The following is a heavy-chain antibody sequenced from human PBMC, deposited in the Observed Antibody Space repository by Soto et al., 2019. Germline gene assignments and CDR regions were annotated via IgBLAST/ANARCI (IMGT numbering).Heavy chain of an antibody. CDR1: GFTFNNAW. Sequence: PGGSLRLSCAASGFTFNNAWMGWVRQAPGQGLEWVGHMKSKSEGETTDYAAPVKGRFTISRDDSKNTVYLQMNSLTTEDTAVYYCNAQFYFDDSGYSFDLWGQGTLVTVSS. J-gene: IGHJ4*02. V-gene: IGHV3-15*01. CDR3: NAQFYFDDSGYSFDL. D-gene: IGHD3-22*01. CDR2: MKSKSEGETT.